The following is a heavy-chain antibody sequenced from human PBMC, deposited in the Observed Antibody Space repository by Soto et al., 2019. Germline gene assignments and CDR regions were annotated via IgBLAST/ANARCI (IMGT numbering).Heavy chain of an antibody. CDR2: IKSKTDGGTP. CDR3: TTDSYFALTVVPFHY. V-gene: IGHV3-15*07. Sequence: GRSLRLPCAAAGCTCTTAGINWVRQDRGKGWEWVGRIKSKTDGGTPDFAAPVRGRFAISRDDSKSMVYLQMYSLETEDTAVYYCTTDSYFALTVVPFHYWGLGTLVTVSS. D-gene: IGHD3-22*01. J-gene: IGHJ4*01. CDR1: GCTCTTAG.